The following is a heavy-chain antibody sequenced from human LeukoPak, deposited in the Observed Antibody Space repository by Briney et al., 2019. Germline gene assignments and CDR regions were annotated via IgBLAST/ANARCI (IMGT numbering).Heavy chain of an antibody. CDR3: ARDRPLLYDSSGYYSFFDY. V-gene: IGHV4-4*07. D-gene: IGHD3-22*01. CDR2: IYTSGST. Sequence: SETLSLTCTVSGGSISSYYWSWIRQPPGKGLEWIGRIYTSGSTNYNPSLKSRVTMSVDTSKNQFSLKLSSVAAADTAVYYCARDRPLLYDSSGYYSFFDYWGQGTLVTVSS. CDR1: GGSISSYY. J-gene: IGHJ4*02.